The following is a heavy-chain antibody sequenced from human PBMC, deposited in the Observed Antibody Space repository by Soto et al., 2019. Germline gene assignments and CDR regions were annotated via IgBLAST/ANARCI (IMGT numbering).Heavy chain of an antibody. V-gene: IGHV1-18*01. Sequence: ASVKVSCKASGYTFTSYGISWVRQAPGQRLEWMGWINAYNGNTNYAQKFQGRVTITRDTSTSTAYMELRSLRSDDTAVYSCARGRGGRLDPWGQGTLVTVSS. CDR3: ARGRGGRLDP. CDR2: INAYNGNT. J-gene: IGHJ5*02. CDR1: GYTFTSYG. D-gene: IGHD6-25*01.